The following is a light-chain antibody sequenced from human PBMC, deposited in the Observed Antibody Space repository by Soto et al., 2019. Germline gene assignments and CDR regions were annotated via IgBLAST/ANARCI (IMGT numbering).Light chain of an antibody. CDR1: QSVSIN. Sequence: EIVMTQSPATLSVSPGERATLSCRASQSVSINLAWYQQKPGQAPRLLIYGASTRATGIPARFSGSGSGTDFTLTISSLQSEYFAVYYCQHYNNWPPWTFGQGTKVEIK. V-gene: IGKV3-15*01. CDR3: QHYNNWPPWT. CDR2: GAS. J-gene: IGKJ1*01.